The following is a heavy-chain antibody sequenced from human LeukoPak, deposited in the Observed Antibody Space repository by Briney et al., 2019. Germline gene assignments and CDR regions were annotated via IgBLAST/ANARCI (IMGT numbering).Heavy chain of an antibody. D-gene: IGHD1-1*01. CDR2: IIPMFGTA. V-gene: IGHV1-69*06. J-gene: IGHJ6*03. CDR1: GGTFSSYA. Sequence: ASVKVSCKASGGTFSSYAIRWVRQAPGQGLEWMGGIIPMFGTADYAQKLQGRVTITADKSTSTAYMELSSLRSEDTAVYYCARDKQLDWAHYYYYYMDVWGKGTTVTVSS. CDR3: ARDKQLDWAHYYYYYMDV.